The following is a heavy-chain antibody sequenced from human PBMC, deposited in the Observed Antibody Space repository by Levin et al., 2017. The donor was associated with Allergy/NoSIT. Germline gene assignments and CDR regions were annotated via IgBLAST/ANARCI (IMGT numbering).Heavy chain of an antibody. CDR1: GFMFSTYP. V-gene: IGHV3-23*01. CDR3: AKFLTSGIGGPFDY. Sequence: PGGSLRLSCAASGFMFSTYPMTWVRQAPGKGLEWVSAIGSGGSDTYYADSVNGRFTISRDNSKNTLFLQMNSLRAGDTALYYCAKFLTSGIGGPFDYWGQGTLVTVSS. D-gene: IGHD5-12*01. J-gene: IGHJ4*02. CDR2: IGSGGSDT.